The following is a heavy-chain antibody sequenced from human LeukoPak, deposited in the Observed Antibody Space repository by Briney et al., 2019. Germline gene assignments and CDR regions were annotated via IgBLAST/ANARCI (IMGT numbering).Heavy chain of an antibody. V-gene: IGHV3-48*01. CDR3: AKDHLSGDAFDI. CDR2: IRSRDRTI. J-gene: IGHJ3*02. CDR1: GFTFSTYS. D-gene: IGHD3-10*01. Sequence: GGSLRLSCAASGFTFSTYSINWVRQAPGKGLEWVSYIRSRDRTIYYADSVEGRFTISTDNAENSLYLQMNSLRTEDTAVYYCAKDHLSGDAFDIWGQGTMVTVSS.